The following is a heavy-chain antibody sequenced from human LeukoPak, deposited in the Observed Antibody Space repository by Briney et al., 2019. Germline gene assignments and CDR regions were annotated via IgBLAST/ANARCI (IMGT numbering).Heavy chain of an antibody. D-gene: IGHD3-22*01. CDR3: TYRPGYYDSSGLSHWFDP. Sequence: GRSLRLSCAASGFTFSGSAMHWVRQASGKGLEWVGRIRSKANSYATAYAASVKGRFTISRDDSKNTAYLQMNSLKTEDTAVYYCTYRPGYYDSSGLSHWFDPWGQGTLVTVSS. CDR1: GFTFSGSA. CDR2: IRSKANSYAT. J-gene: IGHJ5*02. V-gene: IGHV3-73*01.